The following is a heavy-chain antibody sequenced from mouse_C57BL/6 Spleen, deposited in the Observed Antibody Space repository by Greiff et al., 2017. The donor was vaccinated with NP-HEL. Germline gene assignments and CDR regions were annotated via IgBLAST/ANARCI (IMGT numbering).Heavy chain of an antibody. V-gene: IGHV6-3*01. J-gene: IGHJ3*01. CDR2: IRLKSDNYAT. CDR3: TGGVFITTVEAWFAY. CDR1: GFTFSNYW. D-gene: IGHD1-1*01. Sequence: DVKLEESGGGLVQPGGSMKLSCVASGFTFSNYWMNWVRQSPEKGLEWVAQIRLKSDNYATHYAESVKGRFTISRDDSKSSVYLQMNNLRAEDTGIYYCTGGVFITTVEAWFAYWGQGTLVTVSA.